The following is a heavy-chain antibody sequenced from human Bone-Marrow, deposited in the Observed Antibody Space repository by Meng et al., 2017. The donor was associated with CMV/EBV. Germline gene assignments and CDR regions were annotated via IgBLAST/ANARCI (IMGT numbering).Heavy chain of an antibody. V-gene: IGHV4-34*01. D-gene: IGHD6-13*01. CDR3: ARGKPGYSSSWYPHFDY. CDR1: GGSFSGYY. Sequence: SETLSLTCAVYGGSFSGYYWSWIRQPPGKGLEWIGEINHSGSTNYNPSLKSRVTISVDTSKSQFSLKLSSVTAADTAVYYCARGKPGYSSSWYPHFDYWGQGTLVTVSS. CDR2: INHSGST. J-gene: IGHJ4*02.